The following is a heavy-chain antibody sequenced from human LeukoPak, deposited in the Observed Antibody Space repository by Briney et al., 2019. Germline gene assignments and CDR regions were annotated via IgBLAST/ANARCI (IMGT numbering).Heavy chain of an antibody. CDR1: GFTFRDCS. D-gene: IGHD5-24*01. J-gene: IGHJ4*02. CDR2: IRSKANGGTT. CDR3: ARDPEGITPIDY. Sequence: GGSLRLSCTASGFTFRDCSMSWVRQAPGKGLEWVGFIRSKANGGTTEYAASVKGRFTISRDDSKSIVYLQMNSLKAEDTAVYYCARDPEGITPIDYWGQGTLVTVSS. V-gene: IGHV3-49*04.